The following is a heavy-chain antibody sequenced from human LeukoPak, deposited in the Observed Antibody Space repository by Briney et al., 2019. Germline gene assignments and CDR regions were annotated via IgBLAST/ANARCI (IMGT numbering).Heavy chain of an antibody. V-gene: IGHV3-9*01. CDR3: VRSDVRDWGHFDF. D-gene: IGHD7-27*01. CDR1: GFNFAQYA. J-gene: IGHJ4*02. CDR2: ITWNSGTI. Sequence: GGSLRLSCAASGFNFAQYAMFWVRQAPGKGLEWVTGITWNSGTIAYADSVKGRFTISRDNAKSSLYLQMNSLRTEDTALYYCVRSDVRDWGHFDFRGQGTLVTVSS.